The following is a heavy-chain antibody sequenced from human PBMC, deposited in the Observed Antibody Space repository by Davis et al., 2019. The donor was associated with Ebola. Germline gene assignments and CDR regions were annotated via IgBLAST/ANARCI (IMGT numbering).Heavy chain of an antibody. CDR2: ISYDGSNK. J-gene: IGHJ3*02. CDR3: ANLRTQLPYISDAFDI. Sequence: GESLKISCAASGFTFSSYGMHWVRQAPGKGLEWVAVISYDGSNKYYADSVKGRFTISRDNSKNTLYLQMNSLRDEDTAVYYCANLRTQLPYISDAFDIWGQGTMVTVSS. V-gene: IGHV3-30*18. CDR1: GFTFSSYG. D-gene: IGHD2-2*02.